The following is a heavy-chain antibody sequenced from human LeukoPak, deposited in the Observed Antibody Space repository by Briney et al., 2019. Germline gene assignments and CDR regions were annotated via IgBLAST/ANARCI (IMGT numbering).Heavy chain of an antibody. CDR1: GGSISSSTYY. D-gene: IGHD5-18*01. CDR3: ARAPRGYTTSNWFDP. J-gene: IGHJ5*02. CDR2: IYFSGST. Sequence: PSGTLSLTCTVSGGSISSSTYYWGWIRQPPGKGLESIGSIYFSGSTYYNPSLKSRVTISVDTSKNRFSLKLSSVTAADTAVYFCARAPRGYTTSNWFDPWGQGTLVTVSS. V-gene: IGHV4-39*01.